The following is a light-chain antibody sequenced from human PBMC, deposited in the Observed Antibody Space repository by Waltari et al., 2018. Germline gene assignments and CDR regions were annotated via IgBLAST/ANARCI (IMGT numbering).Light chain of an antibody. CDR2: GAS. Sequence: EIVLTQSPGTLSLSTGERATLSCRASQSVSSTLAWYQQKPGQAPRLLIYGASTRATGIPDRFSGSGSGTDFSLTISRLEPEDFAVYYCQHYVRLPVTFGQGTKVEIK. J-gene: IGKJ1*01. V-gene: IGKV3-20*01. CDR3: QHYVRLPVT. CDR1: QSVSST.